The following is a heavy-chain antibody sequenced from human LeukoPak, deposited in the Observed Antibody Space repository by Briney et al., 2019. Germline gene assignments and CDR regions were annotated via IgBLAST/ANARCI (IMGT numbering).Heavy chain of an antibody. J-gene: IGHJ4*02. CDR3: ARGNPYDSSGVDSH. CDR2: ISYDGSNK. D-gene: IGHD3-22*01. V-gene: IGHV3-30*04. CDR1: GFTFSSYA. Sequence: GGSLRLSCAASGFTFSSYAMHWVRQAPGKGLEWVAVISYDGSNKYYADSVKGRFTISRDNSKNTLYLQMNSLRAEDTAVYYCARGNPYDSSGVDSHWGQGTLVTVSS.